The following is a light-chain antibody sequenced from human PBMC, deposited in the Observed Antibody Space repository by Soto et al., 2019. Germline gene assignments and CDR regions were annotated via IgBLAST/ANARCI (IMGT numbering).Light chain of an antibody. CDR3: QQYNNWPRT. CDR1: QSVSSN. CDR2: GAS. Sequence: EIVMTQSPATLSVSPGERATLSCRASQSVSSNLAWYQQKPGQAPRLLIYGASTRATGIPARFSGSGSGTEFTLTISSLQSEDFAVYYCQQYNNWPRTFGQGTKADNK. V-gene: IGKV3-15*01. J-gene: IGKJ1*01.